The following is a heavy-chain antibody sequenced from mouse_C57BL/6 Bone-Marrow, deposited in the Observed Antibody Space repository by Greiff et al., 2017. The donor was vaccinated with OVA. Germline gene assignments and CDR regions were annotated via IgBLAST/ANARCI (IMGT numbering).Heavy chain of an antibody. D-gene: IGHD2-3*01. CDR1: GFTFSSYG. J-gene: IGHJ3*01. V-gene: IGHV5-6*02. CDR2: ISSGGSYT. CDR3: ARDDGYYVAY. Sequence: DVKLVESGGDLVKPGGSLKLSCAASGFTFSSYGMSWVRQTPDKRLEWVATISSGGSYTYYPDSVKGRFTISRDNAKNTLYLQMSSLKSEDTAMYYCARDDGYYVAYWGQGTLVTVSA.